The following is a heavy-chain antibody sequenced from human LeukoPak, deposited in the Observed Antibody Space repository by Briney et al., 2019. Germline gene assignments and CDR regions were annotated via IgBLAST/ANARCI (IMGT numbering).Heavy chain of an antibody. CDR1: GFTFSSYS. J-gene: IGHJ4*02. Sequence: GGSLRLSCAASGFTFSSYSMNWVRQAPGKGLEWVSSISGDSTYVYNAGSVKGRFTISRDNAQASLYLQMISLRADDTAVYYCARVSGRLERQSDLDYWGQGTLVIVSS. CDR2: ISGDSTYV. D-gene: IGHD1-1*01. V-gene: IGHV3-21*01. CDR3: ARVSGRLERQSDLDY.